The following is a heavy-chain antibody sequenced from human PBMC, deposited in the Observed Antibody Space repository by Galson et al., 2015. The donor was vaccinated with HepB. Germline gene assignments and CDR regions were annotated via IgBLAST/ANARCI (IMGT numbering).Heavy chain of an antibody. Sequence: SVKVSCKASGYDFNKYGLSWVRQAPGQGLEWMGWVSGYDGSANCAPKFQGRVTMTTEASTGTAFVEMRSLRSDDTAVYYCARDSRLELQLNNYYSYGMDVWGQGTAVVVS. CDR2: VSGYDGSA. V-gene: IGHV1-18*01. D-gene: IGHD1-7*01. CDR1: GYDFNKYG. CDR3: ARDSRLELQLNNYYSYGMDV. J-gene: IGHJ6*02.